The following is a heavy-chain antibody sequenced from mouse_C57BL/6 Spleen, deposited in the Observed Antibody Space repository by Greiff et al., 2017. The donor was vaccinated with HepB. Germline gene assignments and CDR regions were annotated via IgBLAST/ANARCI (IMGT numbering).Heavy chain of an antibody. V-gene: IGHV5-6*01. CDR3: ARQITTVHYFDY. J-gene: IGHJ2*01. CDR1: GFTFSSYG. D-gene: IGHD1-1*01. Sequence: EVKVVESGGDLVKPGGSLKLSCAASGFTFSSYGMSWVRQTPDKRLEWVATISSGGSYTYYPDSVKGRFTISRDNAKNTLYLQMSSLKSEDTAMYYCARQITTVHYFDYWGQGTTLTVSS. CDR2: ISSGGSYT.